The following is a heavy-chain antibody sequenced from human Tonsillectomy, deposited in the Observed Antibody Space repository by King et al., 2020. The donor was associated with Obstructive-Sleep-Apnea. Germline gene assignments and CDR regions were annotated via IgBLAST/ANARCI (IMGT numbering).Heavy chain of an antibody. CDR1: GFTFSTYA. D-gene: IGHD4-17*01. CDR3: ARLRVASGDLPL. V-gene: IGHV3-30-3*01. J-gene: IGHJ2*01. CDR2: IAKDGARQ. Sequence: VQLVESGGGVVQPGRSLRLSCAASGFTFSTYALHWVRQAPGRGLEWVAGIAKDGARQEYADSVQGRFIISRDNSQNTLYLQMNILRVDDTALYYCARLRVASGDLPLWGRGTLLTVSS.